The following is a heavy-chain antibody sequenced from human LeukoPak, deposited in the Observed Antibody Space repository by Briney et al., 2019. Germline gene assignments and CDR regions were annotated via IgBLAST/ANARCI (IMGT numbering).Heavy chain of an antibody. CDR1: GYTFTIYG. CDR2: ISAYNGNT. CDR3: ARRYCSSTSCLARASYMDV. J-gene: IGHJ6*03. Sequence: ASVKGSCKASGYTFTIYGISWVRQAPGQGLEWIGWISAYNGNTNYAQKLQGRVTMTTDTSTSTAYMELRSLRSDDTAVYYCARRYCSSTSCLARASYMDVWGKGTTVTVSS. D-gene: IGHD2-2*01. V-gene: IGHV1-18*01.